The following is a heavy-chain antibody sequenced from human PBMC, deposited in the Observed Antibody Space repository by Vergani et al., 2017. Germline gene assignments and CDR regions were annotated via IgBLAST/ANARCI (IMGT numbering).Heavy chain of an antibody. J-gene: IGHJ6*02. Sequence: EVQLVESGGGLVQPGGSLRLSCAASGFTFSSYEMNWVRQAPGKGLEWVSYISSSGSTIYYADSVTGRFTISRDNAQNSLYLQMNSLRAEDTAVYYCAGGAVIYCSGGSCHDYYYYYGMDVWGQGSTVTVSS. CDR2: ISSSGSTI. D-gene: IGHD2-15*01. V-gene: IGHV3-48*03. CDR3: AGGAVIYCSGGSCHDYYYYYGMDV. CDR1: GFTFSSYE.